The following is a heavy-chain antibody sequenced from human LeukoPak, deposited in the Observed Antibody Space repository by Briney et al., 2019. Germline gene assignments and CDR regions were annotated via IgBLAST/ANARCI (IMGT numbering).Heavy chain of an antibody. V-gene: IGHV3-23*01. CDR2: ISGSGGST. CDR3: ASTMAGGYDAFDI. D-gene: IGHD2-8*02. CDR1: GFTFDDYA. J-gene: IGHJ3*02. Sequence: PGGSLRLSCAASGFTFDDYAMHWVRQAPGKGLEWVSAISGSGGSTYYADSVKGRFTISRDNSKNTLYLQMNSLRAEDTAVYYCASTMAGGYDAFDIWGQGTMVTVSS.